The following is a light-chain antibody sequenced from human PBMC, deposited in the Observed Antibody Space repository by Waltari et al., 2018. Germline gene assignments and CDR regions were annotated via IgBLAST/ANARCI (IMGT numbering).Light chain of an antibody. V-gene: IGLV2-14*03. CDR2: DVS. CDR3: SSYTTSNTLV. J-gene: IGLJ1*01. CDR1: SRHVGGYNY. Sequence: QSALTQPAPVSGSPGQSFTIPCTGTSRHVGGYNYVFWYQQHPGKAPKLMIYDVSNRPSGVSNRFSGSKSGNTASLTISGLQAEDEADYYCSSYTTSNTLVFGTGTNVIVL.